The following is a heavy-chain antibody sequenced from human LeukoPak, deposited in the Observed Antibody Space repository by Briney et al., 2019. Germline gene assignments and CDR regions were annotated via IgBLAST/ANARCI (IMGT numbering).Heavy chain of an antibody. Sequence: LPGGSLRLSCAASGFTFSSYGMHWVRQAPGKGLEWVAVISYDGSNKYYADSVKGRFTISKDNSKNTLYLQMNSLRAEDTAVYYCAKRSAGCSGGSCYRKSPGRWDYFDYWGQGTLVTVSP. CDR3: AKRSAGCSGGSCYRKSPGRWDYFDY. J-gene: IGHJ4*02. CDR1: GFTFSSYG. CDR2: ISYDGSNK. D-gene: IGHD2-15*01. V-gene: IGHV3-30*18.